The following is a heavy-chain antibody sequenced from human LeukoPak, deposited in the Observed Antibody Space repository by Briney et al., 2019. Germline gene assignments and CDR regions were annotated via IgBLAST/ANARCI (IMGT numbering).Heavy chain of an antibody. CDR2: ISGSGGST. CDR3: ARVAAAGTWYFQH. J-gene: IGHJ1*01. CDR1: GFTFSSYA. V-gene: IGHV3-23*01. Sequence: GGSLRLSCAASGFTFSSYAMSWVRQAPGKGLEWVSAISGSGGSTYYADSVKGRFTISRDNSKNTLYLQMNNLRAEDTAIYYCARVAAAGTWYFQHWGQGTLVTVFS. D-gene: IGHD6-13*01.